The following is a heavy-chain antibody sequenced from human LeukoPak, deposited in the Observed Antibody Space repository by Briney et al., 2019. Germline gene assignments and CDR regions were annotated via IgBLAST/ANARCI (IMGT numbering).Heavy chain of an antibody. V-gene: IGHV3-30*02. D-gene: IGHD2-2*01. CDR3: ATHCSGTACHRDY. J-gene: IGHJ4*02. CDR2: IQFDGSYK. CDR1: GFTFGSSA. Sequence: GGSLRLPCAASGFTFGSSAMHWVRQAPGKGLECVAFIQFDGSYKHYSDSVKGRFTISRDNSKNTLYLEMNSLRPEDTAVYYCATHCSGTACHRDYWGQGTLVTVSS.